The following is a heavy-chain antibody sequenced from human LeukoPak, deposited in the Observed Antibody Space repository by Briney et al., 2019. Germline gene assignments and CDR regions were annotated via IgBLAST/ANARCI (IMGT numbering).Heavy chain of an antibody. D-gene: IGHD3-22*01. CDR2: ISSSSSYI. J-gene: IGHJ4*02. CDR1: GFTFSSYS. Sequence: GRSLRLSCAVSGFTFSSYSMNWVRQAPGKGLEWVSSISSSSSYIYYADSVKGRFTISRDNAKNSLYLQMNSLRAEDTAVYYCASHYYDSSGHLFDYWGQGTLVTVSS. V-gene: IGHV3-21*01. CDR3: ASHYYDSSGHLFDY.